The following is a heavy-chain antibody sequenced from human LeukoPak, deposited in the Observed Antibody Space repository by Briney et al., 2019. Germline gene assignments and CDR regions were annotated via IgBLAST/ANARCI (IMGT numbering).Heavy chain of an antibody. D-gene: IGHD2-2*01. CDR2: IYYSGST. CDR1: GGSISSGGYS. V-gene: IGHV4-31*03. CDR3: ARDPRTDCSSTSCDAFDI. J-gene: IGHJ3*02. Sequence: SETLSLTCTVSGGSISSGGYSWSWIRQHPGKGLEWIGYIYYSGSTYYNPSLKSRVTISVDTSKNQFSLKLSSVTAADTAVYYCARDPRTDCSSTSCDAFDIWGQGTMVTVSS.